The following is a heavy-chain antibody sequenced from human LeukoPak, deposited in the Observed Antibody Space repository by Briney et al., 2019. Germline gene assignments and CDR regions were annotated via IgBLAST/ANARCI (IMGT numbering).Heavy chain of an antibody. D-gene: IGHD2-2*01. J-gene: IGHJ5*02. CDR1: GYTFTSYD. CDR3: ARKLAGYCSSTSCSLFDP. V-gene: IGHV1-8*03. CDR2: MNPNSCNT. Sequence: ASVKVSCKASGYTFTSYDINWVRQATGRGLEWMGWMNPNSCNTGYAQKFQGRVTITRNTSISTAYMELSSLRSEDTAVYYCARKLAGYCSSTSCSLFDPWGQGTLVTVSS.